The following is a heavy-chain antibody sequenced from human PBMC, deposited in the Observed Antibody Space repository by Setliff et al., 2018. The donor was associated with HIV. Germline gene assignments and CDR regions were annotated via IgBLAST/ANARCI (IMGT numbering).Heavy chain of an antibody. Sequence: GGSLRLSCAAFGFTFSSSAMSWVRLAPGKGLEWVSAISGSGSSATYADSVKGRFTNSRDNAKNTLYLQMDSLRAEDTAVYYCARGGANPSWFDSWGQGTLVTVSS. CDR1: GFTFSSSA. D-gene: IGHD3-16*01. J-gene: IGHJ5*01. CDR2: ISGSGSSA. V-gene: IGHV3-23*01. CDR3: ARGGANPSWFDS.